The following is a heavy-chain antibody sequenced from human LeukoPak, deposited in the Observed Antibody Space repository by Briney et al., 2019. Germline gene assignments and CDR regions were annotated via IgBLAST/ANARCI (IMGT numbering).Heavy chain of an antibody. Sequence: GGSLRLSCAASGFTFSSYEMNWVRQAPGKGLEWVSYISSSGSTIYYADSVKGRFTISRDNAKNSLYLQMNSLRAGDTAVYYCARVGKSGSYPFDYWGQGSLVTVSS. CDR3: ARVGKSGSYPFDY. CDR2: ISSSGSTI. V-gene: IGHV3-48*03. CDR1: GFTFSSYE. D-gene: IGHD1-26*01. J-gene: IGHJ4*02.